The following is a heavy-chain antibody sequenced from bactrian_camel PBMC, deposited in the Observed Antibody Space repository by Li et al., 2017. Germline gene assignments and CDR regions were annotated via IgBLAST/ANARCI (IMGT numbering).Heavy chain of an antibody. J-gene: IGHJ4*01. CDR1: GYYFSSYC. CDR2: ISSDGRT. D-gene: IGHD4*01. CDR3: AAVWRVCLGSDNWLSEYEYMY. V-gene: IGHV3S55*01. Sequence: HVQLVESGGGSVQVGGSLNLSCVATTGYYFSSYCMAWFRRGPRDEHEGLAVISSDGRTSYADSAKGRFTISKENASNTLYLKMNHLKPEDTGTYVCAAVWRVCLGSDNWLSEYEYMYWGQGTQVTVS.